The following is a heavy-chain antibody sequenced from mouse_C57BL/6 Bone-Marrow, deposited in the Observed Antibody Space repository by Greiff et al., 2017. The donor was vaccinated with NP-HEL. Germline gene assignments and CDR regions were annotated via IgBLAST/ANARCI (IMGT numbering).Heavy chain of an antibody. Sequence: VQLQQSGAELAKPGASVKLSCKASGYTFTSYWMHWVKQRPGQGLEWIGYINPSSGYTKYNQKFKDKATLTAVTSASTAYMELSSLTYEDSAVYYCTYGDYYYAMDYWGQGTSVTVSS. J-gene: IGHJ4*01. D-gene: IGHD2-13*01. CDR3: TYGDYYYAMDY. V-gene: IGHV1-7*01. CDR1: GYTFTSYW. CDR2: INPSSGYT.